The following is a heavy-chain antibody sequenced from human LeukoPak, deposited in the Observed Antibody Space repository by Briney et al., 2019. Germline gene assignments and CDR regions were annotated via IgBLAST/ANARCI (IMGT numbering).Heavy chain of an antibody. Sequence: GGSLRLSCAASGFTFSSYGLHWVRQAPGKGLEWVAVIWYDGSNKYYADSVKGRFTISRDNSKNTLYLQMNSLRAEDTAVYYCAKTVEQWGFDYWGQGTLVTVSS. V-gene: IGHV3-33*06. CDR1: GFTFSSYG. CDR2: IWYDGSNK. CDR3: AKTVEQWGFDY. D-gene: IGHD1-26*01. J-gene: IGHJ4*02.